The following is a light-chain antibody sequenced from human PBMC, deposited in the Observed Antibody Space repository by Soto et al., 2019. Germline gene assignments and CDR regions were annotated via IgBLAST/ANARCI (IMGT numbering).Light chain of an antibody. CDR3: QSNDTSRRGGV. V-gene: IGLV1-40*01. Sequence: QSVLTQPPSVSGAPGQRVTISCTGSSSNIGAGYDVHWYQQLPGTAPKLLIYGNSNRPSGVPDRFSGPKSGTAASLAITGPRAEGGAVYFFQSNDTSRRGGVFGGGPRLPAL. J-gene: IGLJ3*02. CDR1: SSNIGAGYD. CDR2: GNS.